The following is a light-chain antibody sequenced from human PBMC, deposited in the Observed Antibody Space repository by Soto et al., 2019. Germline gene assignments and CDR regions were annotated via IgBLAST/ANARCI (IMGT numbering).Light chain of an antibody. CDR3: QLYDNSQGT. CDR2: GAS. J-gene: IGKJ1*01. Sequence: EIVLTQSPGTLSLSPGERATLSCRASQSVSSSFLAWYQQKPGQAPRLLIYGASSRATGFPDRFSGSGSGTDFTRTISRLEPEDFAVYYCQLYDNSQGTFAQGTKVDIK. CDR1: QSVSSSF. V-gene: IGKV3-20*01.